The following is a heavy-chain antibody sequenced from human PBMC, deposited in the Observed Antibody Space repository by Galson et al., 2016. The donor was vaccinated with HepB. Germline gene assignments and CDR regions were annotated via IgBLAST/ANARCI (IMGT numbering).Heavy chain of an antibody. J-gene: IGHJ2*01. CDR1: GFTFSSHW. Sequence: SLRLSCAASGFTFSSHWMPWVRQAPGKGVDWVANIKQDGSEKYYVDSVKGRFTISRDNAENPLYLQMNSLRAEDTAVYYCARDQGYSGSYLRYFDLWGRGTLVTVSS. CDR3: ARDQGYSGSYLRYFDL. D-gene: IGHD1-26*01. CDR2: IKQDGSEK. V-gene: IGHV3-7*03.